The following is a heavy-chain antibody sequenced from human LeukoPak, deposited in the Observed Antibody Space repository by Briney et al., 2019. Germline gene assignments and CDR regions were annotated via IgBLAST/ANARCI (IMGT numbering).Heavy chain of an antibody. Sequence: SETLSLTCTVSGGSISSGDYYWSWIRQPPGKGLERIGYIYYSGSTYYNPSFKSRVTISVDTSKNQFSLKLSSVTAADTAVYYCARAGGYDPTYFDYWGQGTLVTVSS. D-gene: IGHD5-12*01. CDR1: GGSISSGDYY. CDR3: ARAGGYDPTYFDY. CDR2: IYYSGST. V-gene: IGHV4-30-4*01. J-gene: IGHJ4*02.